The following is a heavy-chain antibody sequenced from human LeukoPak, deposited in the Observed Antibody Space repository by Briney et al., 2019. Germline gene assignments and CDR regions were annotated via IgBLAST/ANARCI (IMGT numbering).Heavy chain of an antibody. V-gene: IGHV3-11*05. CDR1: GFTFSDYY. CDR2: ISSSSSYT. D-gene: IGHD5-12*01. CDR3: ARDSGYSGYSDY. Sequence: GGSLRLSCAASGFTFSDYYMSWIRQAPGKGLEWVSYISSSSSYTDYADSVKGRFTISRDNAKNSLNLQMNSMRAEDTAVYYCARDSGYSGYSDYWGQGTLVTVSS. J-gene: IGHJ4*02.